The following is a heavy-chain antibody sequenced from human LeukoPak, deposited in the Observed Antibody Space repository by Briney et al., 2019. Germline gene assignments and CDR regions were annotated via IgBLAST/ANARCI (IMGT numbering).Heavy chain of an antibody. CDR3: AKDMGGDYRIDY. CDR1: GFTFSSYG. V-gene: IGHV3-30*18. J-gene: IGHJ4*02. D-gene: IGHD4-11*01. Sequence: GRSLRLSCAASGFTFSSYGTHWVRQAPGKGLEWVAVISYDGSNKYYADSVKGRFTISRDNSKNTLYLQMNSLRAEDTAVHYCAKDMGGDYRIDYWGQGTLVTVSS. CDR2: ISYDGSNK.